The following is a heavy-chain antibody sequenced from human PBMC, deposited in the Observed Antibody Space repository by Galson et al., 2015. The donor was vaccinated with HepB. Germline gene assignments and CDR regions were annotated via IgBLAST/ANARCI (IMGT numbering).Heavy chain of an antibody. V-gene: IGHV4-34*01. CDR2: INHSGST. D-gene: IGHD2-15*01. J-gene: IGHJ4*02. CDR3: ARGRATPLKLGPYTDY. CDR1: GGSFSGYY. Sequence: ETLSLTCAVYGGSFSGYYWSWIRQPPGKGLEWIGEINHSGSTNYNPSLKSRVTISVDTSKNQFSLKLSSVTAADTAVYYCARGRATPLKLGPYTDYWGQGTLVTVSS.